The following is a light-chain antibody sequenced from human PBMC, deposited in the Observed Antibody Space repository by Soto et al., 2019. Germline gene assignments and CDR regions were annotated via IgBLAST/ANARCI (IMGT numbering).Light chain of an antibody. CDR1: QSVSSSY. CDR3: QQYGSSPHT. V-gene: IGKV3-20*01. Sequence: EIVLTQSPGTLSLSPGERATLSCRASQSVSSSYLAWYQQKPGQAPRLLIYGASSRATGIPHRFSGSGSGTDFTLTISRLEPEDVAVYYCQQYGSSPHTFGQGTKLEIK. J-gene: IGKJ2*01. CDR2: GAS.